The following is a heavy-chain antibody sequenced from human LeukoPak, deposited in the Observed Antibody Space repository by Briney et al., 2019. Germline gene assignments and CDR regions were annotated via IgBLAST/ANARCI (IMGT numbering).Heavy chain of an antibody. D-gene: IGHD3-3*01. Sequence: GGSLRLSCAASGFTFDDYAMHWVRQAPGKGLEWVSGISWNSGSIGYADSVKGRFTISRDNAKNSLYLQMNSLRAEDTGVYYCAKDHYWSIDYWGRGTLVTVSS. V-gene: IGHV3-9*01. CDR1: GFTFDDYA. CDR2: ISWNSGSI. CDR3: AKDHYWSIDY. J-gene: IGHJ4*02.